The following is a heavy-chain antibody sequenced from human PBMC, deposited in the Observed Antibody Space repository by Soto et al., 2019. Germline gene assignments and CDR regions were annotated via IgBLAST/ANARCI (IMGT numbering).Heavy chain of an antibody. CDR3: ARDRDYFDSSGYFHWYFDL. Sequence: EVQLVESGGGLVQPAGSLRLSCAASGFTFRSYSMNWVRQAPGKGLEWVSYISSSTSTIYYADSVKGRFTVSRDNAKNSLFLQMNSLRDEDTAVYYCARDRDYFDSSGYFHWYFDLWGRGTLVTVSS. CDR2: ISSSTSTI. D-gene: IGHD3-22*01. V-gene: IGHV3-48*02. CDR1: GFTFRSYS. J-gene: IGHJ2*01.